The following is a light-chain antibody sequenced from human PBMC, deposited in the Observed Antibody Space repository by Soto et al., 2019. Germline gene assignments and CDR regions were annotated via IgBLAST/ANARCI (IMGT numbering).Light chain of an antibody. CDR1: QSIGRF. CDR3: QQCYMGWT. Sequence: IQMTRSPSTLSASLVDRVTITCRASQSIGRFLAWYQHQPGKAPKLLIYDASTLESGVPSRFSGTGSGTEFTFSITSLQPEDFGTYYCQQCYMGWTFGQGTKVDIK. CDR2: DAS. J-gene: IGKJ1*01. V-gene: IGKV1-5*01.